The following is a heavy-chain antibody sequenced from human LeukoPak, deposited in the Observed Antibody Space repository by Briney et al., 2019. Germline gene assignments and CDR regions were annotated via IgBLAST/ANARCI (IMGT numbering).Heavy chain of an antibody. CDR3: ARSPAAARPWSAGDYFDH. CDR1: GFTFSSYG. J-gene: IGHJ4*02. CDR2: IWYDGSNK. Sequence: HPGGSLRLSCAASGFTFSSYGMHWVRQAPGKGLEWVAVIWYDGSNKYYADSVKGRFTISRDNSKNTLYLQMNSLRAEDTAVYYCARSPAAARPWSAGDYFDHWGQGTLVTVSS. D-gene: IGHD6-13*01. V-gene: IGHV3-33*01.